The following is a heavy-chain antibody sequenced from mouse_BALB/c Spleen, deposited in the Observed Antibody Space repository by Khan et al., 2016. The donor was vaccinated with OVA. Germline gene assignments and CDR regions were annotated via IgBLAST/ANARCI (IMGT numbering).Heavy chain of an antibody. CDR1: GYTFTSYW. Sequence: VQLKESGPVLVRPGASVKMSCKASGYTFTSYWMHWVKQRPGQGLEWIGAIYPGNTDTNYNQQFKGKAKLTAVKSTSTAYMDLSSLTNEDSAVYYFTSWYDWFAYWGQGTLVTVSA. D-gene: IGHD2-14*01. CDR2: IYPGNTDT. J-gene: IGHJ3*01. V-gene: IGHV1-5*01. CDR3: TSWYDWFAY.